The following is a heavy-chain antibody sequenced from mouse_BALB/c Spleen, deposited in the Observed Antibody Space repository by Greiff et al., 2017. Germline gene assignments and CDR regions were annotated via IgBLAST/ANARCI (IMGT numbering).Heavy chain of an antibody. CDR1: GFTFSSYY. J-gene: IGHJ3*01. CDR2: INSNGGST. CDR3: ARQGTTGSWFAY. V-gene: IGHV5-6-2*01. Sequence: EVQVVESGGGLVKLGGSLKLSCAASGFTFSSYYMSWVRQTPEKRLELVAAINSNGGSTYYPDTVKGRFTISRDNAKNTLYLQMSSLKSEDTALYYCARQGTTGSWFAYWGQGTLVTVSA. D-gene: IGHD1-1*01.